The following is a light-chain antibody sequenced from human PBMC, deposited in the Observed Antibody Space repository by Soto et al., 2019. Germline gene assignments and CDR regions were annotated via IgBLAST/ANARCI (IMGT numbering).Light chain of an antibody. J-gene: IGKJ2*01. V-gene: IGKV3-20*01. CDR3: QHYGRSPPYT. Sequence: EIVLTQSPGTLSLSPGETATLSCRASQSVSNSYLSWYQQKPGQAPRLLIYGASSRATGIPDRFSGSGSGTDFTLTISRLEPEDFAVYFCQHYGRSPPYTLGQGTKLDIK. CDR1: QSVSNSY. CDR2: GAS.